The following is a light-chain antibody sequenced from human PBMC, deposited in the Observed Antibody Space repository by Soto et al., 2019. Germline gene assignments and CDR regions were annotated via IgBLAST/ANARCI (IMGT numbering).Light chain of an antibody. V-gene: IGLV1-44*01. CDR2: SYD. CDR1: SSNLGDNT. Sequence: QSVLTQPPSASGTPGQRVTISCSTISSNLGDNTVNWYQQVPGAAPKLLIYSYDQRPSGVPDRLSGSKSGTSASLAISGLQSEDEADYYCAAWDASLDGYVFGTGTKLTVL. CDR3: AAWDASLDGYV. J-gene: IGLJ1*01.